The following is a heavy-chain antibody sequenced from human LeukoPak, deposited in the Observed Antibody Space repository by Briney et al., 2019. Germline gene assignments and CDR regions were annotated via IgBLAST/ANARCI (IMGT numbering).Heavy chain of an antibody. D-gene: IGHD3-10*01. CDR2: INPSGGTT. CDR1: VYTLTSYY. Sequence: ASVRVSCKASVYTLTSYYIHWVRQAPGQGLEWMGIINPSGGTTSCAQNFQGRLTMTWDTSTSTVYMEVSSLTSDDSAVYYCARAPRDKYFDYWGQGTLVTVSS. J-gene: IGHJ4*02. V-gene: IGHV1-46*01. CDR3: ARAPRDKYFDY.